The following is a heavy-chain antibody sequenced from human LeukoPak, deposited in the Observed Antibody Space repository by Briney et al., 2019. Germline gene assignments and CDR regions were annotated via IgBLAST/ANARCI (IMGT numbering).Heavy chain of an antibody. CDR2: IYYSGST. V-gene: IGHV4-30-4*01. J-gene: IGHJ4*02. D-gene: IGHD3-10*01. CDR1: GGSISSGDYY. CDR3: ARAIWFGELTGLDY. Sequence: SETLSLTCTVSGGSISSGDYYWSWIRQPPGKGLEWIGYIYYSGSTYYNPSLKSRVTISVDTSKNQFSLKLSSVTAADTAVYYCARAIWFGELTGLDYWGQGTLVTVSS.